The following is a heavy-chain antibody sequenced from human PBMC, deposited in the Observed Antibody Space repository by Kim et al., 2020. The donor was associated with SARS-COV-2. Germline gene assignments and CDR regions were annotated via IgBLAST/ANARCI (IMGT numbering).Heavy chain of an antibody. V-gene: IGHV3-23*01. CDR2: ISGSGGST. CDR3: AKDRSGSYFVRVMRHPWFDP. D-gene: IGHD1-26*01. Sequence: GGSLRLSCAASGFTFSSYAMSWVRQAPGKGLEWVSAISGSGGSTYYADSVKGRFTISRDNSKNTLYLQMNSLRAEDTAVYYCAKDRSGSYFVRVMRHPWFDPCGQGTLVTVSS. J-gene: IGHJ5*02. CDR1: GFTFSSYA.